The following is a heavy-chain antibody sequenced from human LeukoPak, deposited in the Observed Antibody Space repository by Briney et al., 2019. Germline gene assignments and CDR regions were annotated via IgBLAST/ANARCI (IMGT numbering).Heavy chain of an antibody. Sequence: SETLSLTCAVYGGSFGGYYWSWIRQPPGKGLEWIGEINHSGSTNYNPSLKSRVTISVDTSKNQFSLKLSSVTAADTAVYYCARGERSTSSFDPWGQGTLVTVSS. V-gene: IGHV4-34*01. CDR2: INHSGST. CDR3: ARGERSTSSFDP. J-gene: IGHJ5*02. D-gene: IGHD2-2*01. CDR1: GGSFGGYY.